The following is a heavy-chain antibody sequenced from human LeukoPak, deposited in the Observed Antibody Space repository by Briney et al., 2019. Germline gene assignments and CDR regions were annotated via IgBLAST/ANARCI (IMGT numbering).Heavy chain of an antibody. V-gene: IGHV4-34*01. CDR1: GGSFSGYY. D-gene: IGHD3-16*01. Sequence: SETLSLTCAVYGGSFSGYYWSWIRQPPGKGLEWIGEINHSGSANYNPSLKSRVTISVDTSKNQFSLKLSSVTAADTAVYYCARGGGGAAREFDYWGQGTLVTVSS. CDR3: ARGGGGAAREFDY. J-gene: IGHJ4*02. CDR2: INHSGSA.